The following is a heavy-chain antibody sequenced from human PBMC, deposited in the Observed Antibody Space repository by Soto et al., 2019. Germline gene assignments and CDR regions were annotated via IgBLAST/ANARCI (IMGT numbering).Heavy chain of an antibody. CDR2: IIPIFGTA. Sequence: ASVKVSCKASGGTFSSYAISWVRQAPGQGLEWMGGIIPIFGTANYAQKFQGRVTITADESTSTAYMELSSLRSEDTAVYYCATGGYCSGGSCYNYDYWGQGTLVTVSS. J-gene: IGHJ4*02. CDR1: GGTFSSYA. V-gene: IGHV1-69*13. CDR3: ATGGYCSGGSCYNYDY. D-gene: IGHD2-15*01.